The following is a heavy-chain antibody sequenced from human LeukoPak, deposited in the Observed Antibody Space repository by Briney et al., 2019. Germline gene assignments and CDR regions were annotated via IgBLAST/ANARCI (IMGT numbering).Heavy chain of an antibody. CDR1: GYTFTNYD. Sequence: GSSVKVSCKTSGYTFTNYDISWVRQAPGQGLEWMGWISAYNGNTNYAQKLQGRVTMTTDTSTSTAYMELRSLRSDDTAVYYCARDGGLLRFDYYYYYMDVWGKGTTVTVSS. CDR2: ISAYNGNT. CDR3: ARDGGLLRFDYYYYYMDV. V-gene: IGHV1-18*01. D-gene: IGHD5-12*01. J-gene: IGHJ6*03.